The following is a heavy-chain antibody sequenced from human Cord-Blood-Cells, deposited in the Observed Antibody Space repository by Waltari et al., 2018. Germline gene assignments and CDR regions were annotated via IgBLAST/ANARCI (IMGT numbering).Heavy chain of an antibody. V-gene: IGHV4-34*01. CDR1: GGSFIGYY. J-gene: IGHJ5*02. CDR2: INHSGST. D-gene: IGHD3-22*01. Sequence: QVQLQQWGAGLLKPSETLSLTCAVYGGSFIGYYWSWIRQPPGKGLEWIGEINHSGSTNYNPSLKSRVTISVDTSKNQFSLKLSSVTAADTAVYYCARSSNYYDSSGYPNWFDPWGQGTLVTVSS. CDR3: ARSSNYYDSSGYPNWFDP.